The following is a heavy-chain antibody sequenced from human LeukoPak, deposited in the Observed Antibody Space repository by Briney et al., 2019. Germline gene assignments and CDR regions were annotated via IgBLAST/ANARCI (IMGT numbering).Heavy chain of an antibody. Sequence: SQTLSLTCTVSGGSISSGRYYWTWIRQHPGKGLEWIGYIYYSGSTHYNPSLKSRVTISVDRSKNQFSLKLTSVTAADTAVYYCARDLGRYFDYWGQGTLVTVSS. J-gene: IGHJ4*02. CDR2: IYYSGST. V-gene: IGHV4-31*03. CDR1: GGSISSGRYY. CDR3: ARDLGRYFDY.